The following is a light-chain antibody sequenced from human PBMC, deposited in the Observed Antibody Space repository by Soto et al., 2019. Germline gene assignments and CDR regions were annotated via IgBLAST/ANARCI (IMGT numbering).Light chain of an antibody. J-gene: IGKJ4*01. CDR2: AAS. V-gene: IGKV1-5*01. Sequence: DIQMTQSPSTLSASVGDRVTITCRASQNINYWLAWYQQKPGKAPKLLIYAASTLQAGVTSRFSGDGSGTEFTLTIRSLQPEDFATYFCQQLHTYPLTFGGGTKVDIK. CDR1: QNINYW. CDR3: QQLHTYPLT.